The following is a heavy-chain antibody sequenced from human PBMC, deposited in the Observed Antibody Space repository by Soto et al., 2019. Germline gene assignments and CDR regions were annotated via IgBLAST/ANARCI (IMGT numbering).Heavy chain of an antibody. J-gene: IGHJ3*01. CDR1: GLIVSSNY. V-gene: IGHV3-66*01. CDR3: AREPKVLDL. CDR2: IYSGGST. Sequence: EVQLVESGGGFVQPGGSLRRSCAASGLIVSSNYMNWVRQAPGKGLEWVSVIYSGGSTYYADSVKGRFTISRGNSKNKLYLQMNSLRLEDTAMYYCAREPKVLDLWGQGTMVNVS.